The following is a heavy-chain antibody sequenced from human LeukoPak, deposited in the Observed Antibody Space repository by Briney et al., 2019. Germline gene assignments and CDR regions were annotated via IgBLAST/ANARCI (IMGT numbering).Heavy chain of an antibody. CDR1: GYTFTGYY. J-gene: IGHJ4*02. V-gene: IGHV1-2*02. CDR2: INPNSGST. CDR3: AREPEDIAVAGQFDY. D-gene: IGHD6-19*01. Sequence: GESLKISCKGSGYTFTGYYMHWVRQAPGQGLEWMGWINPNSGSTNYAQKFQGRVAMTRDTSISTAYMELSRLRSDDTAVYYCAREPEDIAVAGQFDYWGQGTLVTVSS.